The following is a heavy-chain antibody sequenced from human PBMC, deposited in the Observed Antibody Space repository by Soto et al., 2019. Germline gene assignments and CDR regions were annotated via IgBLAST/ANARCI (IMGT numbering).Heavy chain of an antibody. CDR1: GGSISSGDCY. J-gene: IGHJ6*02. D-gene: IGHD3-16*01. Sequence: SETLSLTCTVSGGSISSGDCYWSWIRQPPGKGLEWIGYIYYSGSTYYNPSLKSRVTISVDTSKNQFSLKLSSVTAADTAVYYCARDYAVGSLPYYYYGMDVWGQGTTVTVSS. V-gene: IGHV4-30-4*01. CDR2: IYYSGST. CDR3: ARDYAVGSLPYYYYGMDV.